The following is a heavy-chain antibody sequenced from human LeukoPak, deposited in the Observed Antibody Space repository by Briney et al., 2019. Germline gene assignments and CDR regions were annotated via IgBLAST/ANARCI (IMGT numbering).Heavy chain of an antibody. Sequence: SVKVSCKASGGTFSTYAISWVRQAPGHGLEWMGGIIPIFGTAHYSQKFQGRVTITADQSTSTAYIELSSLRSEDTAVYYCARSLIDYGGSYDAFDIWGQGTMVTISS. D-gene: IGHD4-23*01. CDR1: GGTFSTYA. J-gene: IGHJ3*02. V-gene: IGHV1-69*01. CDR3: ARSLIDYGGSYDAFDI. CDR2: IIPIFGTA.